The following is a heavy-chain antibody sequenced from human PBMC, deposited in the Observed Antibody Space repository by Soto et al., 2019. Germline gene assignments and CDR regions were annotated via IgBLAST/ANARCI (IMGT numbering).Heavy chain of an antibody. Sequence: EAQLVESGGGLVQPGRSLRLSCAGSGFIFDDFAIHWVRQAPGKGLEWVSGISWNSDSIGYADSVKGRFTISRDNAKNALYLQMNSLRVEATAFYYCTKVGGLYDFWSGPLHFDLWGQGTLVTVSS. CDR3: TKVGGLYDFWSGPLHFDL. CDR2: ISWNSDSI. CDR1: GFIFDDFA. J-gene: IGHJ4*02. D-gene: IGHD3-3*01. V-gene: IGHV3-9*01.